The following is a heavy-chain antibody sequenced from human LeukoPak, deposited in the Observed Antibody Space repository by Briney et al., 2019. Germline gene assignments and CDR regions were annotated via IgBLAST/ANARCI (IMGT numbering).Heavy chain of an antibody. V-gene: IGHV1-18*04. Sequence: GESLKISCKGSGYSFTSYWISWVRQAPGQGLEWMGWISAYNGNTNYAQKLQGRVTMTTDTSTSTAYMELRSLRSDDTAVYYCARVPPIAVAGAGDYWGQGTLVTVSS. CDR1: GYSFTSYW. D-gene: IGHD6-19*01. CDR3: ARVPPIAVAGAGDY. J-gene: IGHJ4*02. CDR2: ISAYNGNT.